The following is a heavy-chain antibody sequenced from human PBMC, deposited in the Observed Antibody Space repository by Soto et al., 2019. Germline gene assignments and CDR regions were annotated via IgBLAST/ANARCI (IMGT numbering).Heavy chain of an antibody. CDR3: TTTPTLTTPL. V-gene: IGHV3-64D*08. CDR1: GFTFSSYA. J-gene: IGHJ4*02. Sequence: GGSLRLSCSASGFTFSSYAMHWVRQAPGKGLEYVSAISSNGGSTYYADSVKGRFTISRDNSENTLYLQMSSLRAEDTAVYYCTTTPTLTTPLWGQGTLVTVSS. CDR2: ISSNGGST. D-gene: IGHD4-4*01.